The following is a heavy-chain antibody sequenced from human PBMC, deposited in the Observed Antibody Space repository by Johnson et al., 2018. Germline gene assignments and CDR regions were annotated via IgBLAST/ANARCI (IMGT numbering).Heavy chain of an antibody. CDR2: LSYDGGNK. Sequence: VQLLESGGGVVQPGRSLPLSCTASGFIFSTFAMHWVRQAPGKGLEWMAVLSYDGGNKYYADSVKGRFTITRDNVKNTLYLQMDSLRTEDTAVYYCARDFLGVAGSAFDIWGQGTLVTVSS. CDR3: ARDFLGVAGSAFDI. V-gene: IGHV3-30-3*01. J-gene: IGHJ3*02. D-gene: IGHD6-19*01. CDR1: GFIFSTFA.